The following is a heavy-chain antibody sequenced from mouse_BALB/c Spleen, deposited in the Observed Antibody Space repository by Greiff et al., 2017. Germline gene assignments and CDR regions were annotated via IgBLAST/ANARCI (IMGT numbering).Heavy chain of an antibody. Sequence: VHVKQSGAELVKPGASVKLSCTASGFNIKDTYMHWVKQRPEQGLEWIGRIDPANGNTKYDPKFQGKATITADTSSNTAYLQLSSLTSEDTAVYYCARILYDYADYWGQGTTLTVSS. V-gene: IGHV14-3*02. J-gene: IGHJ2*01. CDR2: IDPANGNT. CDR3: ARILYDYADY. CDR1: GFNIKDTY. D-gene: IGHD2-4*01.